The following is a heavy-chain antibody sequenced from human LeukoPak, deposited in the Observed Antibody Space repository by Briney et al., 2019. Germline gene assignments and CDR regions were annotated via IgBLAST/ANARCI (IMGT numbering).Heavy chain of an antibody. CDR2: IIWSSVRK. Sequence: PGGSLRLSCAASGFTFDDYGMSWVRQAPGKGLEWVSGIIWSSVRKGYSDCVRGRFTISRENAKNSLYLQMNSLRAEDKALYYCARDYGRVSAACCGYWGQGTLVTVSS. J-gene: IGHJ4*02. V-gene: IGHV3-20*04. D-gene: IGHD2-21*01. CDR1: GFTFDDYG. CDR3: ARDYGRVSAACCGY.